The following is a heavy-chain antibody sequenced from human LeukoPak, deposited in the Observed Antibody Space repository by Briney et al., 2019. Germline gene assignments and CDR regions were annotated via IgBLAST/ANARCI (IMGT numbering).Heavy chain of an antibody. V-gene: IGHV4-59*01. D-gene: IGHD6-19*01. J-gene: IGHJ4*02. CDR1: GASISGYY. Sequence: SETLSLTCTVSGASISGYYWSWIRQPPGTGLEWIAYVSDTGSTDYNPSLKSRVTMSLDTPKNQFALELSSVTAADTAVYYCARRASGGWFYDYWGQGTLVTVSS. CDR2: VSDTGST. CDR3: ARRASGGWFYDY.